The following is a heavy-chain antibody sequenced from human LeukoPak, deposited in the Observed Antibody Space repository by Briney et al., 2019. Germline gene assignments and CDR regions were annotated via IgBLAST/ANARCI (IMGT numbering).Heavy chain of an antibody. D-gene: IGHD3-22*01. Sequence: GASVKVSCKASGHTSTTYAIHWVRQAPGQGLEWMGWINAGNGNIKCSQKFQGRVTITADESTSTAYMELSSLRSEDTAVYYCAFYDSSGYYGLFTDDYWGQGTLVTVSS. CDR2: INAGNGNI. CDR1: GHTSTTYA. V-gene: IGHV1-3*01. CDR3: AFYDSSGYYGLFTDDY. J-gene: IGHJ4*02.